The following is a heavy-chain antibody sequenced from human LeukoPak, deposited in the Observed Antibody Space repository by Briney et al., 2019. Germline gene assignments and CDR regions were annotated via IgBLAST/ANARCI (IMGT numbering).Heavy chain of an antibody. J-gene: IGHJ5*02. CDR3: ARDLIAARSRGFDP. D-gene: IGHD6-6*01. CDR1: GFTFSNYW. Sequence: GSLRLSCTVSGFTFSNYWMSWVRQPPGKGLEWIGSIYYSGSTYYNPSLKSRVTISVDTSKNQFSLKLSSVTAADTAVYYCARDLIAARSRGFDPWGQGTLVTVSS. V-gene: IGHV4-39*07. CDR2: IYYSGST.